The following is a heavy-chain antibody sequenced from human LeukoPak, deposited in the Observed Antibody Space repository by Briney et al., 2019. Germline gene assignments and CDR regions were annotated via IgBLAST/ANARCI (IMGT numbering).Heavy chain of an antibody. J-gene: IGHJ4*02. Sequence: PGGSLRLSCAASGFSFSSYEMNWVRQAPGKGLEWVSYISTSGGGMYYADSVKGRFTISRENARNALYLQLNSLRVDDTAVYYCVRVHPGSGTQYLDYWGQGTLVTVSS. CDR2: ISTSGGGM. CDR3: VRVHPGSGTQYLDY. D-gene: IGHD3-10*01. CDR1: GFSFSSYE. V-gene: IGHV3-48*03.